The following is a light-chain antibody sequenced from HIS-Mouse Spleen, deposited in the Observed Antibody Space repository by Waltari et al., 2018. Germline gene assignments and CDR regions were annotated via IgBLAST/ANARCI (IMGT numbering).Light chain of an antibody. CDR3: AAWYDSLNGVV. CDR1: SSNIGSNT. J-gene: IGLJ2*01. V-gene: IGLV1-44*01. CDR2: SNS. Sequence: QSVLTQPPSASGTPGQRVTISCSGSSSNIGSNTVNWYQQLPGTAPKLLIYSNSPRPSGVPARFSGSKSGTSASLAISGLQSEDEADYYCAAWYDSLNGVVFGGGTKLTVL.